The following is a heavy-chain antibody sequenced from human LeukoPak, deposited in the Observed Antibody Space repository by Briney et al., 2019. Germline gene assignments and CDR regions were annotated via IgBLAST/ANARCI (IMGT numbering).Heavy chain of an antibody. CDR1: DGSISSYY. CDR2: IYYSGST. J-gene: IGHJ4*02. V-gene: IGHV4-59*01. Sequence: PSETLSLTCTVSDGSISSYYWSWIRQPPGKGLEWIGHIYYSGSTNYNPSLKSRVTISVDTSKNQFSLKLSSVTAADTAVYYCARDKLGNDYWGQGTLVTVSS. CDR3: ARDKLGNDY. D-gene: IGHD7-27*01.